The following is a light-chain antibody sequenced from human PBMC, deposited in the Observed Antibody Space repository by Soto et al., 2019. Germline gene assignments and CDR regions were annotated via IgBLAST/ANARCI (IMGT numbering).Light chain of an antibody. V-gene: IGKV3-20*01. J-gene: IGKJ5*01. CDR1: QSVSSSY. Sequence: IVLTQSPGTLSLSPWERATLSCRASQSVSSSYLAWYQQKPGQAPKVLIYRASSRATGIPDRFSGSGSGTDFTLTISRLEPEDFAVYYCQQYGSSPLTFGGGTRLEIK. CDR2: RAS. CDR3: QQYGSSPLT.